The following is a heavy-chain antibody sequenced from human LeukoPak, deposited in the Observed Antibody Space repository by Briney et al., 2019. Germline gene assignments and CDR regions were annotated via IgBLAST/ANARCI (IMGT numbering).Heavy chain of an antibody. CDR3: ARESTTGTTVGYYGMDV. V-gene: IGHV4-38-2*02. D-gene: IGHD1-1*01. Sequence: SETLSLTCAVSGYSISSGYYWGWIRQPPGKGLEWIGSIYHSGSIYYNPSLKSRVTISVDTSKNQFSLKLSSVTAADTAVYYCARESTTGTTVGYYGMDVWGKGTTVTVSS. CDR2: IYHSGSI. CDR1: GYSISSGYY. J-gene: IGHJ6*04.